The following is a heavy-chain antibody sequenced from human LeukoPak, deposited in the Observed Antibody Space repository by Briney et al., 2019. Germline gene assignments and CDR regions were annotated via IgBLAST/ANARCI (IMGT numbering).Heavy chain of an antibody. V-gene: IGHV3-30*18. Sequence: GGSLRLSCAASGFTVSSNYMSWVRQAPGKGLEWVAVISYDGSNKYYADSVKGRFTISRDNSKNTLYLQMNSLRAEDTAVYYCAKDGRYFDWYSDNWFDPWGQGTLVTVSS. J-gene: IGHJ5*02. CDR1: GFTVSSNY. CDR2: ISYDGSNK. CDR3: AKDGRYFDWYSDNWFDP. D-gene: IGHD3-9*01.